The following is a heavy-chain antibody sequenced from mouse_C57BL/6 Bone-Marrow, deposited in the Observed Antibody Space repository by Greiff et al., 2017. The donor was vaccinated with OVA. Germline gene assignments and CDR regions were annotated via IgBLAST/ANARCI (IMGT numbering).Heavy chain of an antibody. J-gene: IGHJ2*01. CDR1: GYTFTSYW. V-gene: IGHV1-64*01. CDR2: IHPNSGST. Sequence: VQLQQPGAELVKPGASVKLSCKASGYTFTSYWMHWVKQRPGQGLEWIGMIHPNSGSTNYNEKFKSKATLTVDKSSSTAYMQLSSLTSEDSAVYYCARRGYYYGSRGDFDYWGQGTTLTVSS. CDR3: ARRGYYYGSRGDFDY. D-gene: IGHD1-1*01.